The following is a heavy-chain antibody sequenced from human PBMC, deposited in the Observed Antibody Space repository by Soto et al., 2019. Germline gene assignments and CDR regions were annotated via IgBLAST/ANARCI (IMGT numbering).Heavy chain of an antibody. CDR3: AKDPHVRSASSPGY. Sequence: QVQLVESGGGVVQPGRSLRLSCAASGFTFSNYGMHWVRQAPGKGLEWVAVISYDGGNKYYADSVKGRFTISRDNSKNTLYLEMNSLRVEDTAVYYCAKDPHVRSASSPGYWGQGTLVTVSS. J-gene: IGHJ4*02. CDR2: ISYDGGNK. D-gene: IGHD1-26*01. CDR1: GFTFSNYG. V-gene: IGHV3-30*18.